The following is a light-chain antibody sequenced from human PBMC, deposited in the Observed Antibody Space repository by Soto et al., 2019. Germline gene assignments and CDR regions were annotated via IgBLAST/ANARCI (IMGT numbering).Light chain of an antibody. CDR2: GAS. Sequence: EIVLTQSPATLSSSPGETATLSCRASQSVSNQLAWYQQKPGQAPRVVVYGASTRATGIPARFSGSGSGTEFTLTISGLQSEDFAVYYCQIYDSWPLFGQGTRLEI. J-gene: IGKJ5*01. V-gene: IGKV3-15*01. CDR1: QSVSNQ. CDR3: QIYDSWPL.